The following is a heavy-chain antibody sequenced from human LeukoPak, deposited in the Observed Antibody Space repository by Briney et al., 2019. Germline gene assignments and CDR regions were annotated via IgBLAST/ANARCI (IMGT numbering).Heavy chain of an antibody. D-gene: IGHD5-12*01. CDR1: GFTFSSYA. CDR3: AKDRSRASRLGGYDAFDI. J-gene: IGHJ3*02. CDR2: ISYDGSNK. V-gene: IGHV3-30-3*01. Sequence: GRSLRLSCAASGFTFSSYAMHWVRQAPGKGLEWVAVISYDGSNKYYADSVKGRFTISRDNSKNTLYLQMNSLRAEDTVVYYCAKDRSRASRLGGYDAFDIWGQGTMVTVSS.